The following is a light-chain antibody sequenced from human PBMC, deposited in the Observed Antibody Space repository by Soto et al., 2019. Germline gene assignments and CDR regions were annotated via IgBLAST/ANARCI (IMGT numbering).Light chain of an antibody. CDR1: SSNIGSNT. Sequence: QSVLTQPPSASGTPGQRVTISCSGSSSNIGSNTVNWYQQLPGTAPKLLIYSNNQRPSGVPDRFSGSKSGTSASLAISGLQSEDEADYCCAAWDDSLNGGYVFGTGTKV. CDR2: SNN. J-gene: IGLJ1*01. CDR3: AAWDDSLNGGYV. V-gene: IGLV1-44*01.